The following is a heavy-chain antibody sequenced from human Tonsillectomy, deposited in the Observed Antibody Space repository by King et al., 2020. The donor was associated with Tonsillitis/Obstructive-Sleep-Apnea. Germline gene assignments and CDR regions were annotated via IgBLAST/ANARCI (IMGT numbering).Heavy chain of an antibody. J-gene: IGHJ3*02. CDR3: AREITTGAFDI. V-gene: IGHV4-34*01. CDR1: GGSFSGHY. CDR2: IDHSGST. D-gene: IGHD3-3*01. Sequence: VQLQQWGAGLLKPSETLSLTCAVYGGSFSGHYWSWIRQPPGKGLEWIAEIDHSGSTNYNPSLKSRVTISADTSKTQFSLKLSSVTAADTAVYYCAREITTGAFDIWGQGTMVTVSS.